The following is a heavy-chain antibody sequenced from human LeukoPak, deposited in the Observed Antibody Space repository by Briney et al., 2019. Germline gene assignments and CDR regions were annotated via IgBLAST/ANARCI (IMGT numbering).Heavy chain of an antibody. CDR3: ARVLGYCSSTSCLDAFDI. CDR1: GFTFSIYS. D-gene: IGHD2-2*01. J-gene: IGHJ3*02. Sequence: PGGSLRLSCAASGFTFSIYSMNWVRQAPGKGLEWVSSIGSSSSSIYYADSVKGRFTISRDNAKNSLYLQMNSLRAEDTAVYYCARVLGYCSSTSCLDAFDIWGQGTMVTVSS. V-gene: IGHV3-21*01. CDR2: IGSSSSSI.